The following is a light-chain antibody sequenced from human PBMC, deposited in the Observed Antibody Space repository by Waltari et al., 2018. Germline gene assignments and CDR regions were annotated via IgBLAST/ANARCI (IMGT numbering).Light chain of an antibody. CDR2: SAS. CDR3: QRTYNAPAIT. Sequence: DIQLTQSPSSLSASVGDRVTFTCRVSQGVSRHLKWYRQKPGKVPQLLIHSASNLHSGVPSRFSGSGSGTGFTLTIGSLQPEDVATYYGQRTYNAPAITFGGGTKVEIK. CDR1: QGVSRH. V-gene: IGKV1-27*01. J-gene: IGKJ4*01.